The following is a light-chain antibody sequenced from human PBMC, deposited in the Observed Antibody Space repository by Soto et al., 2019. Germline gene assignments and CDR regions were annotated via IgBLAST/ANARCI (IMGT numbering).Light chain of an antibody. CDR1: QSVSSAY. J-gene: IGKJ4*01. CDR3: QQYGSSKLT. V-gene: IGKV3-20*01. Sequence: EIVLTQSPGTLSLSPGERATLSCRASQSVSSAYLAWYQQKPGQAPRLLIYGASNRATDIPDRFSGSGSGTDFTLTIRRLEPEDFAVYYCQQYGSSKLTFGGGTKVDIK. CDR2: GAS.